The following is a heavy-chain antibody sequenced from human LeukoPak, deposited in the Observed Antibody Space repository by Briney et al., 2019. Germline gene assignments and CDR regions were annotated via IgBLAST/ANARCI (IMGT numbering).Heavy chain of an antibody. Sequence: PGGSLRLSCAASRFTFSTYGMHWVRQAPGKGLEWVAYIQYDGSNQQYADSVKGRFSISRDSSKNILYLQMNSLRAEDTALYYCARGQWLVLGYYMDVWGKGTTVTVSS. CDR1: RFTFSTYG. D-gene: IGHD6-19*01. CDR2: IQYDGSNQ. CDR3: ARGQWLVLGYYMDV. J-gene: IGHJ6*03. V-gene: IGHV3-30*02.